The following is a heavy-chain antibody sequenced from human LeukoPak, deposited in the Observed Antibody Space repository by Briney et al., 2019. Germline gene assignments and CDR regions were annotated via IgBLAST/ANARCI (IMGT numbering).Heavy chain of an antibody. Sequence: GGSLRLSYAASGFTFSSYSMNWVRQAPGKGLEWVSSISSSSSYIYYADSVKGRFTISRDNAKNSLYLQMNSLRAEDTAVYYCASFSLKGYDYWGQGTLVTVSS. CDR1: GFTFSSYS. CDR3: ASFSLKGYDY. J-gene: IGHJ4*02. D-gene: IGHD6-13*01. V-gene: IGHV3-21*01. CDR2: ISSSSSYI.